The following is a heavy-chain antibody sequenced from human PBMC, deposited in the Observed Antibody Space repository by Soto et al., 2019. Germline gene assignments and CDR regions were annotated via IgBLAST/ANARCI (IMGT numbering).Heavy chain of an antibody. CDR2: IYSDGTT. D-gene: IGHD3-3*01. CDR1: GFTVSSNY. J-gene: IGHJ4*02. Sequence: PASGFTVSSNYMTWVRQAPGRGLEWVSLIYSDGTTYYADSVKGRFTISRDNSKNTLYLQMNSLRAEDTAVYFCARDRYFWDYWGQGTLVTVSS. V-gene: IGHV3-66*01. CDR3: ARDRYFWDY.